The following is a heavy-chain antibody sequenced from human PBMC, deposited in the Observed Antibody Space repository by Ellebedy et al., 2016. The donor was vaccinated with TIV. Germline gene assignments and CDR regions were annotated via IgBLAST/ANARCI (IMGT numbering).Heavy chain of an antibody. CDR2: MNPNSGNT. V-gene: IGHV1-8*02. J-gene: IGHJ3*02. CDR3: ATNWVDAFDI. D-gene: IGHD7-27*01. Sequence: AASVKVSCKASGYTFTGYYMYWARQATGQGLEWMGWMNPNSGNTGYAQKFQGRLTMTRNTSISTAYMELSSLRSEDTAVYYCATNWVDAFDIWGQGTMVTVSS. CDR1: GYTFTGYY.